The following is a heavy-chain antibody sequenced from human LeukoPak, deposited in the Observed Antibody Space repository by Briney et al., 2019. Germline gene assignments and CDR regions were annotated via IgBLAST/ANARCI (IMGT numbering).Heavy chain of an antibody. V-gene: IGHV4-34*01. CDR2: INHSGST. J-gene: IGHJ5*02. Sequence: SETLSLTCAVYGGSFSGYYWSWIRQPPGKGLEWIGEINHSGSTNYNPSLKSRVTISVVTSKNQFSLKLSSVTAADTAVYYCAREYSSSLISLGWFDPWGQGTLVTVSS. CDR3: AREYSSSLISLGWFDP. D-gene: IGHD6-13*01. CDR1: GGSFSGYY.